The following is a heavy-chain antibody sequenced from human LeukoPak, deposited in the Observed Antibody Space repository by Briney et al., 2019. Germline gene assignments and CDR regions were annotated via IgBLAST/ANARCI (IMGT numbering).Heavy chain of an antibody. Sequence: TXXLTCXXXXXSISXXYWSWIRQPPGKGLEWIGYIYYSGSTNYNPSLKSRVTISVDTSKNQFSLKLSSVTAADTAVYYCARGSYYGDYFDYWGQGTLVTVSS. CDR2: IYYSGST. CDR1: XXSISXXY. J-gene: IGHJ4*02. CDR3: ARGSYYGDYFDY. V-gene: IGHV4-59*01. D-gene: IGHD1-26*01.